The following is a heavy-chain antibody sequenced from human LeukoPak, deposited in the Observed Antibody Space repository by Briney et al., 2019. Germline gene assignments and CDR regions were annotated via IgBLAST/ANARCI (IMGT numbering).Heavy chain of an antibody. CDR1: GGSFSGYY. CDR2: ITHSGST. J-gene: IGHJ4*02. D-gene: IGHD3-22*01. CDR3: PRGPPQTYFHGNGYYYFDY. Sequence: SETLSLTCAVYGGSFSGYYWTWIRQPPGKGLEWIGEITHSGSTNYNPSLKSRVIISTDTSNNQFSLKLSSVTAADTAVYYCPRGPPQTYFHGNGYYYFDYWGQGTLVTVSS. V-gene: IGHV4-34*01.